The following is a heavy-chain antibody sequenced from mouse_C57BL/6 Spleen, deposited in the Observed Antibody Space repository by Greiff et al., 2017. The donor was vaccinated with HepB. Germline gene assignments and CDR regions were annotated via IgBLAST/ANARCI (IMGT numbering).Heavy chain of an antibody. CDR3: ARENYYGSSRYFDV. CDR1: GYTFTSYW. V-gene: IGHV1-52*01. Sequence: QVQLQQPGAELVRPGSSVKLSCKASGYTFTSYWMHWVKQRPIQGLEWIGNIDPSDSETHYNQKFKDKATLTVDKSSSPAYMQLSSLTSEDSAVYYCARENYYGSSRYFDVWGTGTTVTVSS. CDR2: IDPSDSET. J-gene: IGHJ1*03. D-gene: IGHD1-1*01.